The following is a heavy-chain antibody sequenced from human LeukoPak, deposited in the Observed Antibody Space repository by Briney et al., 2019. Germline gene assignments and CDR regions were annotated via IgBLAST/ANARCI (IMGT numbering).Heavy chain of an antibody. V-gene: IGHV3-7*01. CDR3: VTDPTFAGVIQADY. CDR2: KKAEGNEV. D-gene: IGHD3-10*01. CDR1: GIHFSRHW. J-gene: IGHJ4*02. Sequence: GGSLRLFCVGSGIHFSRHWMRWVRPDPRKGLEGVANKKAEGNEVYSLGSVKGRFTISRHNGRNSLYLQMNSLRGEATAVYYCVTDPTFAGVIQADYWGQETLVSVSS.